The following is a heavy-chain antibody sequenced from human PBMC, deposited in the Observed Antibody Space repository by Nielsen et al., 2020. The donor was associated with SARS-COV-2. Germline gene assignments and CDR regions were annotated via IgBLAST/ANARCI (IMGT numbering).Heavy chain of an antibody. D-gene: IGHD3-16*01. CDR1: GFTFDDYG. Sequence: GESLKISCAASGFTFDDYGMSWVRQAPGKGLEWVSGINWNGGSTGYADSVKGRFTISRDNAKNSLYLQMNSLRAEDTALYYCAKLVGAVHYWGQGTLVTVSS. J-gene: IGHJ4*02. CDR2: INWNGGST. CDR3: AKLVGAVHY. V-gene: IGHV3-20*04.